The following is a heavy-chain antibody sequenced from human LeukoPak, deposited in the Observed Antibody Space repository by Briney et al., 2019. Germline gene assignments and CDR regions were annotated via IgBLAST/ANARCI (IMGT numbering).Heavy chain of an antibody. CDR2: IYYSGST. CDR3: ARHPTALVSYGFDT. J-gene: IGHJ5*02. D-gene: IGHD5-18*01. Sequence: PSETLSLTCTVSGGSFSNYYWSWIRQPPGKGREWMGYIYYSGSTNYNPSLKSRVTISVDTPKNQFSLNLSSVTAADTAVYYCARHPTALVSYGFDTWGQGTLVTVSS. V-gene: IGHV4-59*08. CDR1: GGSFSNYY.